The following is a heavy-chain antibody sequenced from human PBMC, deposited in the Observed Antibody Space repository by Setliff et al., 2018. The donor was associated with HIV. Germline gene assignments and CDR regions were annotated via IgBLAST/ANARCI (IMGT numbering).Heavy chain of an antibody. CDR2: INTNSGTP. CDR1: GYGFTSYA. D-gene: IGHD5-18*01. V-gene: IGHV7-4-1*02. J-gene: IGHJ4*01. CDR3: ARGPWVQRWLGYLQN. Sequence: ASVKVSCTASGYGFTSYAITWVRQAPGQGLEWVGWINTNSGTPTYARDFTGRFVFSVDTSVNTAYLQISSLKPGDTGVYYCARGPWVQRWLGYLQNWGQGTQVTVSS.